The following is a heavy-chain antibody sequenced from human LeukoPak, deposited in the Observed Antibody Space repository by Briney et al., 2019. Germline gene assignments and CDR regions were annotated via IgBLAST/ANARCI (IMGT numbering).Heavy chain of an antibody. CDR3: ARSGTLTIFDY. Sequence: SETLSLTCTVSGGSISSYSWSWIRQPPGKGLEWIGYIYYSGSTNYNPSLDSRVTISVDTSKNQFSLKLTSVTAADTAVYYCARSGTLTIFDYWGQGILVTVSS. V-gene: IGHV4-59*01. CDR1: GGSISSYS. J-gene: IGHJ4*02. CDR2: IYYSGST. D-gene: IGHD1-26*01.